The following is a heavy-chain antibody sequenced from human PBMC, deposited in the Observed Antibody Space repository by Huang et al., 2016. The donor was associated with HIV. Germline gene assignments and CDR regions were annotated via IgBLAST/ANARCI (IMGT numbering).Heavy chain of an antibody. D-gene: IGHD6-6*01. CDR2: INTKRGGT. J-gene: IGHJ4*02. CDR3: ARDWSFGSSTSPAD. Sequence: QVQLVQSGAEVKNPGASVRVSCKASGYTFTDPSIHWVRQAPGQGCEWMGWINTKRGGTSYAQRLQGRVTMTRDTTISTVHMDLRRIQSDDTAVYFCARDWSFGSSTSPADWGQGTLVTVSS. V-gene: IGHV1-2*02. CDR1: GYTFTDPS.